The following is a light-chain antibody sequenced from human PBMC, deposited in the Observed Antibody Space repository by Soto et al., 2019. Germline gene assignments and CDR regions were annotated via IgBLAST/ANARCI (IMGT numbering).Light chain of an antibody. Sequence: DIQMTHSPSSLSASVGDRVTITCRASQSIRNYLNWYQQKPGKAPKVLIYTASSLQSGAPSRFSASGSGTDFTLSIGSLQPEDFATYYCQQTYSTPPGAFGQGTKV. J-gene: IGKJ1*01. V-gene: IGKV1-39*01. CDR2: TAS. CDR3: QQTYSTPPGA. CDR1: QSIRNY.